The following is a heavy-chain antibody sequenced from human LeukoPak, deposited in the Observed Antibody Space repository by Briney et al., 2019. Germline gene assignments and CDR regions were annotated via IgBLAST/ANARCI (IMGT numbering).Heavy chain of an antibody. Sequence: ASVKVSCKASGYTFTGYYMHWVRQAPGQGLEWMGWINPNSGGTNYAQRFQGRVTMTRDTSISTAYMELSSLRSEDTAVYYCASEVLWFGELLYFDYWGQGTLVTVSS. V-gene: IGHV1-2*02. CDR2: INPNSGGT. CDR1: GYTFTGYY. D-gene: IGHD3-10*01. CDR3: ASEVLWFGELLYFDY. J-gene: IGHJ4*02.